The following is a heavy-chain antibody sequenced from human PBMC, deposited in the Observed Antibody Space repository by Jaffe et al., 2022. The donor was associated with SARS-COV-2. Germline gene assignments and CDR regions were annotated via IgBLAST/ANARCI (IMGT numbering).Heavy chain of an antibody. Sequence: EVQLVESGGGLVKPGGSLRLSCAASGFTFSSYSMNWVRQAPGKGLEWVSSISSSSSYIYYADSVKGRFTISRDNAKNSLYLQMNSLRAEDTAVYYCARGGSGSYWYFDLWGRGTLVTVSS. D-gene: IGHD3-10*01. CDR1: GFTFSSYS. V-gene: IGHV3-21*01. CDR3: ARGGSGSYWYFDL. J-gene: IGHJ2*01. CDR2: ISSSSSYI.